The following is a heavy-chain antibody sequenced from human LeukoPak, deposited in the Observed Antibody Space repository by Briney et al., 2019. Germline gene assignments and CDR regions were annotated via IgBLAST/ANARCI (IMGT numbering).Heavy chain of an antibody. Sequence: GGSLRLSCAASGFTFSGSWMSWVRQAPGKGLVWVSHINSDGSWTSYADSVKGRFTISKDNAKNTVYLQMNNLRAEDTAVYYCVSFYETYWGRGTLVTVSS. V-gene: IGHV3-74*01. D-gene: IGHD2-2*01. J-gene: IGHJ4*02. CDR3: VSFYETY. CDR2: INSDGSWT. CDR1: GFTFSGSW.